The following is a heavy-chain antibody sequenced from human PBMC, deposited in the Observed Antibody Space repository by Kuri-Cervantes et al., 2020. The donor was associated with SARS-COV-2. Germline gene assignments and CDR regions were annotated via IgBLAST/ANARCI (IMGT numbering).Heavy chain of an antibody. Sequence: SSVNVSCKSSGGTFSSYSISWVRQAPGQGLEWMGGIIPIFGTANYAQKFQGRVTITADESTSTAYMELTSLRSEDTAVYYCSREWFEGYYYGMDDWGQGTTVTVSS. D-gene: IGHD3-10*01. J-gene: IGHJ6*02. CDR2: IIPIFGTA. V-gene: IGHV1-69*13. CDR1: GGTFSSYS. CDR3: SREWFEGYYYGMDD.